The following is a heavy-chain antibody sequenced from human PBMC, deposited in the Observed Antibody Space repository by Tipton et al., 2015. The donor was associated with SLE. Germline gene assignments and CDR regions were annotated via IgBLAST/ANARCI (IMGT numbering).Heavy chain of an antibody. Sequence: SLRLSCAASGFTFSNHGMHWVRQAPGKGLEWVAVIWYEGITKYYADSVKGRFTISRDNSKNTVYLQMNSLRAEDTAMYYCAKDLESGYDSSGYFDYWGQGTLVTVSS. D-gene: IGHD5-12*01. CDR1: GFTFSNHG. CDR3: AKDLESGYDSSGYFDY. CDR2: IWYEGITK. J-gene: IGHJ4*02. V-gene: IGHV3-33*06.